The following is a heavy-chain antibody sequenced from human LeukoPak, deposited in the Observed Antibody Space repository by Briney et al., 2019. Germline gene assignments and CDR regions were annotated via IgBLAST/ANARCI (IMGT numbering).Heavy chain of an antibody. CDR3: AKGLLAATLRVTYYGMDV. CDR2: ISCSGGST. V-gene: IGHV3-23*01. Sequence: GGSLRLSCAASGFTFSSYAMSWVRQAPGKGLEWVSAISCSGGSTYYADSVKGRFTISRDNSKNTLYLQMNSLRAEDTAVYYCAKGLLAATLRVTYYGMDVWGQGTTVTVSS. D-gene: IGHD2-15*01. CDR1: GFTFSSYA. J-gene: IGHJ6*02.